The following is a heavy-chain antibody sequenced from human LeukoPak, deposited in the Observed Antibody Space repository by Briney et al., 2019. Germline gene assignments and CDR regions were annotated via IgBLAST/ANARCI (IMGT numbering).Heavy chain of an antibody. CDR1: GFTFSNYA. CDR2: FSGSGDST. D-gene: IGHD3-10*01. Sequence: GGSLRLSCAGSGFTFSNYAMSWVRQAPGKGPEWVSAFSGSGDSTYYADSVKGRFTISRENAKNSLYLQMNSLRAGDTAVYYCARTTSSGRDDAFDIWGQGTMVTVSS. V-gene: IGHV3-23*01. CDR3: ARTTSSGRDDAFDI. J-gene: IGHJ3*02.